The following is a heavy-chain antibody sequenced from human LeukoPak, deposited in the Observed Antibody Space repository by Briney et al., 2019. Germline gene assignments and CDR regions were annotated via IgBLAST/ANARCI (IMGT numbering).Heavy chain of an antibody. CDR2: IRAYNGNT. D-gene: IGHD2-21*02. J-gene: IGHJ4*01. CDR1: GYTFTSYG. Sequence: ASVKVSCKASGYTFTSYGISWVRHAPGQGLEWMGWIRAYNGNTNYAQKLQGRVTMTTDTSTSTAYMELRSLRSDDTAVYYCARGAHYAFCGGDSTYNFEYWGHGTLVTVSS. V-gene: IGHV1-18*01. CDR3: ARGAHYAFCGGDSTYNFEY.